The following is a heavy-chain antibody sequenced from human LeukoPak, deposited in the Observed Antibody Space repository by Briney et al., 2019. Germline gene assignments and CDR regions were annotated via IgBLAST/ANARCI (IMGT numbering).Heavy chain of an antibody. CDR1: GFTFSSYA. CDR2: ISYDGGNK. J-gene: IGHJ4*02. CDR3: ARGSLQLWHNYFDY. Sequence: GGSLRLSCAASGFTFSSYAMHWVRQAPGKGLEWVAVISYDGGNKYYADSVKGRFTISRDNSKNTLYLQMNSLRAEDTAVYYCARGSLQLWHNYFDYWGQGTLVTVSS. D-gene: IGHD5-18*01. V-gene: IGHV3-30-3*01.